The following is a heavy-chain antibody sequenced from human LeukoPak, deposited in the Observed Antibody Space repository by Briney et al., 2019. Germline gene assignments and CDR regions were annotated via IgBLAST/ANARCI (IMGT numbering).Heavy chain of an antibody. CDR1: GFTFSSYG. Sequence: GGSLRLSCAASGFTFSSYGMHWVRQAPGKGLEWVAFIRYDGSNKYYADSVKGRFTISRDNSKNTLYLQMNSLRAEDTAVYYCAREGNYYYDSSGYYSDAFDIWGQGTMVTVSS. D-gene: IGHD3-22*01. CDR2: IRYDGSNK. J-gene: IGHJ3*02. CDR3: AREGNYYYDSSGYYSDAFDI. V-gene: IGHV3-30*02.